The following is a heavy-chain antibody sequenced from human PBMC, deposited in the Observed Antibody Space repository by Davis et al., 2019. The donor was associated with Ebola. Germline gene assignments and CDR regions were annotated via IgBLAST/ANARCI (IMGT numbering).Heavy chain of an antibody. D-gene: IGHD3-22*01. J-gene: IGHJ4*02. CDR3: ARDPHYFDNSGRGVFDY. CDR1: GFTFSTYG. CDR2: IWYDGSNK. Sequence: GESLKISCPASGFTFSTYGMHWVRQAPGKGLEWVAVIWYDGSNKFYADSVKGRFIISRDNSKNTLYLQMNSLRVDETAVYFCARDPHYFDNSGRGVFDYWGQGTLVIVSS. V-gene: IGHV3-33*01.